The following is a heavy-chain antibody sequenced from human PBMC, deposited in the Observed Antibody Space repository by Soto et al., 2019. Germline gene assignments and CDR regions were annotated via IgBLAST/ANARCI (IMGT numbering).Heavy chain of an antibody. CDR3: AKRWGSKSCPGCYGMDV. CDR1: GFTFSSYA. CDR2: ISGSGGST. Sequence: AGGSLRLSCAASGFTFSSYAMSWVRQAPGKGLEWVSAISGSGGSTYYADSVKGRFTISRDNSKNTLYLQMNSLRAEDTAVYYCAKRWGSKSCPGCYGMDVWGQGTTVTVSS. J-gene: IGHJ6*02. V-gene: IGHV3-23*01. D-gene: IGHD2-2*01.